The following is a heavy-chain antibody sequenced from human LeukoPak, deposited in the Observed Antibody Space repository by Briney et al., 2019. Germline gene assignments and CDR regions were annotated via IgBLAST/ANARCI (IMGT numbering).Heavy chain of an antibody. J-gene: IGHJ4*02. CDR2: IYYSGST. Sequence: SETLSLTCTVSGVSISSSSYYWGWIRQPPGKGLEWIGSIYYSGSTYYNPSLKSRVTISVDTSKNQFSLKLSSVTAADTAVYYCARVAASGDTLDYWGQGTLVTVSS. CDR3: ARVAASGDTLDY. V-gene: IGHV4-39*07. D-gene: IGHD1-14*01. CDR1: GVSISSSSYY.